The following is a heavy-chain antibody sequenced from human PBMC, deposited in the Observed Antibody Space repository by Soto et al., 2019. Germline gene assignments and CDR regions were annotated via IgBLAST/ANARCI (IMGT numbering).Heavy chain of an antibody. CDR2: TYYNGNA. V-gene: IGHV4-39*01. J-gene: IGHJ4*02. CDR3: ARHLVAVVIKGWGY. Sequence: SETLSLTCNVSGGSIDRSNYYWDWLRQPPGKGLEWIGTTYYNGNAYYKPSLRSRVSMSVDTSKNQFSLKLISVTAADTAINYCARHLVAVVIKGWGYWGQGKLVTVSS. CDR1: GGSIDRSNYY. D-gene: IGHD3-10*01.